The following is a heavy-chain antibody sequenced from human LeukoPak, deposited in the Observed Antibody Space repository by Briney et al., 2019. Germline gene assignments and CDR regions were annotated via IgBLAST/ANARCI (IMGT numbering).Heavy chain of an antibody. D-gene: IGHD2/OR15-2a*01. Sequence: GGSLRLSCATSGFTFSGSTIHWVRQAPVKGLEWIGHIRSKANSYVTIYGASVKGRFTISRDDSKNTAYLHMNSLKTEDTAVYYCVGDGHSNTGMSYWGQGTLVTVSS. CDR1: GFTFSGST. J-gene: IGHJ4*02. CDR2: IRSKANSYVT. CDR3: VGDGHSNTGMSY. V-gene: IGHV3-73*01.